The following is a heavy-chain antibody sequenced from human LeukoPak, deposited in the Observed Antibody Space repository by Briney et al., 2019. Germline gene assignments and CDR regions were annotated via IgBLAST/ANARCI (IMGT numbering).Heavy chain of an antibody. CDR3: TTGLRVWGYYHFDY. CDR1: GFTFSNAC. CDR2: IKSKTDGGTT. V-gene: IGHV3-15*01. J-gene: IGHJ4*02. D-gene: IGHD3-22*01. Sequence: GGSLRLSCAASGFTFSNACMSWVRQAPGKGLEWVGRIKSKTDGGTTDYAAPVKGRFTISRDDSKNTLYLQMNILKTEDTAVYYCTTGLRVWGYYHFDYWGQGTLVTVSS.